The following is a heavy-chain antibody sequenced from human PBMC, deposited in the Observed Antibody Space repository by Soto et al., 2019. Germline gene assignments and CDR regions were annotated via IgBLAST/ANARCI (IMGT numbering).Heavy chain of an antibody. D-gene: IGHD2-8*02. CDR1: GGSFSGHY. V-gene: IGHV4-34*01. J-gene: IGHJ4*02. Sequence: QVQLQQWGAGLLKPSETLSLTCAVYGGSFSGHYWTWIRQPPGTGLEWIGEINHSGSTNYNPSLKXXVPISVDTSKNQFSLKLTSVTAADTAVYYCARDKITGLFDYWGQGTLVTVSS. CDR2: INHSGST. CDR3: ARDKITGLFDY.